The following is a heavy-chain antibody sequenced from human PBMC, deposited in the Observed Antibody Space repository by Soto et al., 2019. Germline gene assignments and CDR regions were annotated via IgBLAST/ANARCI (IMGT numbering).Heavy chain of an antibody. Sequence: QVQLVQSGAEVKKPGASVKVSCKASGYTFTSYGITWVRQAPGQGLAWMGWIDPNNGNRKYAQKFVGRVTMTTDTSTGTAYMEQRTLGSDDRAVYYCARDFSGLPWVRFDSWGQGPLVTVSS. V-gene: IGHV1-18*01. CDR1: GYTFTSYG. J-gene: IGHJ4*02. CDR2: IDPNNGNR. D-gene: IGHD3-16*01. CDR3: ARDFSGLPWVRFDS.